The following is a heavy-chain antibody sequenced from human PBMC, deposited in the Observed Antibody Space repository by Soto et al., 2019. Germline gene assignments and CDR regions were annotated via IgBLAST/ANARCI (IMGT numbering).Heavy chain of an antibody. D-gene: IGHD3-10*01. V-gene: IGHV4-39*02. Sequence: SETLSLTCTVSGGSISSSSYYWGWIRQPPGKGLEWIGSIYYSGSTYYNPSLKSRVTISVDTSKNQFSLKLSSVTAADTAVYYCAREFSMVRGVIIMDYYYGMDVWGQGTTVTV. CDR3: AREFSMVRGVIIMDYYYGMDV. J-gene: IGHJ6*02. CDR2: IYYSGST. CDR1: GGSISSSSYY.